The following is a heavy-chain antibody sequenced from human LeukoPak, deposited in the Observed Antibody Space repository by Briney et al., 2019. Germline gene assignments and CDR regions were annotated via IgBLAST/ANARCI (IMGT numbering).Heavy chain of an antibody. V-gene: IGHV1-18*01. CDR1: GFSFPNYG. Sequence: ASVKVSCKASGFSFPNYGISWVRQAPGKGLEWIGWITAYDGDTNYAQKFQDRVTMATDTSTSTASMELWSLRSDDTAVYYCARDYQLPSGPDLFDIWGQGTVVTVSS. CDR3: ARDYQLPSGPDLFDI. J-gene: IGHJ3*02. D-gene: IGHD2-2*01. CDR2: ITAYDGDT.